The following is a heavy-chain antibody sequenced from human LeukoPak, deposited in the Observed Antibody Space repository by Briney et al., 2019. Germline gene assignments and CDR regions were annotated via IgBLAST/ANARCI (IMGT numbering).Heavy chain of an antibody. CDR1: GGTFSSYA. Sequence: SVKVSCTASGGTFSSYAISWVRQAPGQGLEWMGGIIPIFGTANYAQKFQGRVTITADESTSTGYMELSSLRSEDTAVYYCASKRGYSYGLDYWGQGTLVTVSS. CDR2: IIPIFGTA. V-gene: IGHV1-69*13. CDR3: ASKRGYSYGLDY. J-gene: IGHJ4*02. D-gene: IGHD5-18*01.